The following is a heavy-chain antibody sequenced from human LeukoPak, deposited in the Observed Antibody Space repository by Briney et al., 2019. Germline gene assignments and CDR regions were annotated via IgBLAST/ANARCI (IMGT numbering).Heavy chain of an antibody. J-gene: IGHJ4*02. V-gene: IGHV3-11*01. Sequence: PGASLRLSCAASGFTFSDYYMSWIRQAPGKGLEWVSYISSSGSTIYYADSVKGRFTISRDNAKNSLYLQMNSLRAEDTAVYYCARDRSGSYRTSGFDYWGQGTLVTVSS. CDR1: GFTFSDYY. D-gene: IGHD1-26*01. CDR2: ISSSGSTI. CDR3: ARDRSGSYRTSGFDY.